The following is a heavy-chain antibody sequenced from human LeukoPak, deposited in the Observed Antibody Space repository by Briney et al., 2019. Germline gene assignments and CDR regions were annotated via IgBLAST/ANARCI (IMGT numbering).Heavy chain of an antibody. CDR3: AKGGGSSCYSSPDY. CDR1: GFTFSSYA. J-gene: IGHJ4*02. V-gene: IGHV3-23*01. Sequence: GGSLRLSCGGSGFTFSSYAMSWVRQAPGKGLEWVSAISGSGTDTFYANSVKGRFTISRDNPKNTLYLQMNSLRAEDTAVYYCAKGGGSSCYSSPDYWGQGTLVTVSS. CDR2: ISGSGTDT. D-gene: IGHD2-15*01.